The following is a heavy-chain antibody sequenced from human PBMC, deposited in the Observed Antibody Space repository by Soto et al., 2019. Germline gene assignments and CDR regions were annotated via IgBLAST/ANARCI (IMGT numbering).Heavy chain of an antibody. Sequence: SVKVSCKASGYTFTSYAMHWVRQAPGQRLEWMGWINAGNGNTKYSQKFQGRVTITRDTSASTAYMELSSLRSEDTAVYYCARDVTVTTFAYRYWGQGNLVTVSS. V-gene: IGHV1-3*01. CDR2: INAGNGNT. D-gene: IGHD4-17*01. CDR3: ARDVTVTTFAYRY. CDR1: GYTFTSYA. J-gene: IGHJ4*02.